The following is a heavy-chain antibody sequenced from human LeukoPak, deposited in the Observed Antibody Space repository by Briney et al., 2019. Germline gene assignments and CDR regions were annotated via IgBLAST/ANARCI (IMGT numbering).Heavy chain of an antibody. D-gene: IGHD3-22*01. CDR1: GFTFSRYG. CDR3: AKDYDSSGWAAFDI. Sequence: PGRSLRLSCAASGFTFSRYGMHWVRQAPGKGLEWVALISYDGNNKYYADSVKGRFTISRDTSKNTLYLQMNSLRAEDTAVYFCAKDYDSSGWAAFDIWGQGTMVTVSS. V-gene: IGHV3-30*18. CDR2: ISYDGNNK. J-gene: IGHJ3*02.